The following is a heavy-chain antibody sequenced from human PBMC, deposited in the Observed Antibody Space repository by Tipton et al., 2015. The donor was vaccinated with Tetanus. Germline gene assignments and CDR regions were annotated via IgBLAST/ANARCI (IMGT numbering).Heavy chain of an antibody. D-gene: IGHD5-18*01. J-gene: IGHJ4*02. CDR1: GISVSTSDYY. CDR3: ARGARGYTYG. V-gene: IGHV4-61*08. Sequence: LSLTCTVSGISVSTSDYYWTWVRQPPGKELEWIGYIYYSGSTTHNPSLQSRVSMSVDTSKNQFSLNLTSVTAADTAVYYCARGARGYTYGWGQGTLVTVSS. CDR2: IYYSGST.